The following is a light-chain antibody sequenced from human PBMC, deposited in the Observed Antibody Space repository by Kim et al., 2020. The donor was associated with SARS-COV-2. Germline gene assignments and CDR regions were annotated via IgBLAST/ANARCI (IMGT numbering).Light chain of an antibody. CDR3: KQYYRYPRT. CDR1: QGSSGD. CDR2: AAS. Sequence: AYTGYRDAITCRARQGSSGDLAWYQQKPGKARKLRIYAASTLQRGVPSRFSGRGAGTEFTLTISCLESEEMATYYCKQYYRYPRTFGGGTKGESK. J-gene: IGKJ4*01. V-gene: IGKV1-8*01.